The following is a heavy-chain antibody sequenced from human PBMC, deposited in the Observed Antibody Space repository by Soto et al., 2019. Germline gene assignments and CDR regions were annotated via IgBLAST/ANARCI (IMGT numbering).Heavy chain of an antibody. J-gene: IGHJ5*02. Sequence: SETLSLTCAVSGVSVTNGDYYWSWMRQSPGKGLEWIGNIYYSETTNYNPSLNRRLSISIDTSRNQFSLQLTSVTAADTAIYYCARQRRGGYWFDPWGQGTLVTVSS. CDR1: GVSVTNGDYY. V-gene: IGHV4-30-4*01. CDR2: IYYSETT. CDR3: ARQRRGGYWFDP.